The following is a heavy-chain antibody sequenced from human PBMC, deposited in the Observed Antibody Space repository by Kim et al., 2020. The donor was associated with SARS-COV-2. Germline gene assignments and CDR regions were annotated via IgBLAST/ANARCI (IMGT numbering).Heavy chain of an antibody. J-gene: IGHJ3*02. Sequence: NYAQKFQGRVTITADKSTSTAYMELSSLRSEDTAVYYCADILTGQEAFDIWGQGTMVTVSS. D-gene: IGHD3-9*01. CDR3: ADILTGQEAFDI. V-gene: IGHV1-69*02.